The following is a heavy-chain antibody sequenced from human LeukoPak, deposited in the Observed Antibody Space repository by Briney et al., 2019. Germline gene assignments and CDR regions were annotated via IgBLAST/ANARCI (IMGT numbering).Heavy chain of an antibody. D-gene: IGHD3-22*01. CDR3: SKDDSSGYYYFDY. V-gene: IGHV3-23*01. Sequence: PGGSLRLSCTVSGFAFSGYAMSWVRQAPGKGPEWVSSIGGRGDVTYSADSVKGRFTISRDNSKNTLFLQMNSLRAEDTAVYYCSKDDSSGYYYFDYWGQGTLVTVSS. J-gene: IGHJ4*02. CDR1: GFAFSGYA. CDR2: IGGRGDVT.